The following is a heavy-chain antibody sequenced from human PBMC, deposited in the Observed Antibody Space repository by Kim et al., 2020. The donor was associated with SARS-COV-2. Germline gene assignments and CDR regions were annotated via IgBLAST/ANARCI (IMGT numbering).Heavy chain of an antibody. D-gene: IGHD1-26*01. CDR3: ARSKGATKPDSFDY. V-gene: IGHV1-3*01. Sequence: SQKFQGRVTITRDTSASTAYMELSSLRSEDTAVYYCARSKGATKPDSFDYWGQGTLVTVSS. J-gene: IGHJ4*02.